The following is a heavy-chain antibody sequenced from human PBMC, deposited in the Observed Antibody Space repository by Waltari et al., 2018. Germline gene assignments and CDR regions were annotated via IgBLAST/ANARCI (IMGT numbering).Heavy chain of an antibody. D-gene: IGHD2-15*01. CDR3: ARGDIVVVVAATPNWFDP. CDR1: GFTFSSYS. J-gene: IGHJ5*02. Sequence: EVQLVESGGGLVQPGGSLRLSCAASGFTFSSYSMNWVHQAPGKGLEWVSYISSSSSTIYYADSVKGRFTISRDNAKNSLYLQMNSLRAEDTAVYYCARGDIVVVVAATPNWFDPWGQGTLVTVSS. V-gene: IGHV3-48*04. CDR2: ISSSSSTI.